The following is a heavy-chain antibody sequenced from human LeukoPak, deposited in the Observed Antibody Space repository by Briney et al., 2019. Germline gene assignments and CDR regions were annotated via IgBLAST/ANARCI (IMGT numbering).Heavy chain of an antibody. CDR2: SGSGDNT. D-gene: IGHD3-10*01. CDR1: GFTFSIYA. CDR3: AREGGLLWFGELSY. J-gene: IGHJ4*02. Sequence: GGSLRLSCAASGFTFSIYAMSWVRQAPGKGLEWVSTSGSGDNTYYAESVKGRFTISRDNSKNTLYLQMGSLRAEDMAVYYCAREGGLLWFGELSYWGQGTLVTVSS. V-gene: IGHV3-23*01.